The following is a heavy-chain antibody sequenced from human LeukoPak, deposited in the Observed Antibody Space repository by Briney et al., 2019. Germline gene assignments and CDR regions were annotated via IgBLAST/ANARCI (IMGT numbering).Heavy chain of an antibody. CDR1: GFTFSSYS. Sequence: GGSLRLSCAASGFTFSSYSMNWVRQAPGKGLEWVSSISSTSTYIFYADSVKGRFTISRDNAQNSLYLQMNSLRAEDTAVYYCARDSGKEGAFDIWGQGTMVTVSS. D-gene: IGHD6-25*01. J-gene: IGHJ3*02. CDR3: ARDSGKEGAFDI. CDR2: ISSTSTYI. V-gene: IGHV3-21*06.